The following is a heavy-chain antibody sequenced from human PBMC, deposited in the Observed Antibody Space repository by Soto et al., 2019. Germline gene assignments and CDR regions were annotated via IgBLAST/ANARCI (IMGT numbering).Heavy chain of an antibody. Sequence: GGSLRLSCTASGFTFGDYAMSWFRQAPGKGLEWVGFIRSKAYGGTTEYAASVKGRFTISRDDSKSIAYLQMNSLKTEDTAVYYCTRDGRGGITGTTTRAAFDIWGQGTMVTVSS. CDR1: GFTFGDYA. CDR2: IRSKAYGGTT. D-gene: IGHD1-7*01. V-gene: IGHV3-49*03. CDR3: TRDGRGGITGTTTRAAFDI. J-gene: IGHJ3*02.